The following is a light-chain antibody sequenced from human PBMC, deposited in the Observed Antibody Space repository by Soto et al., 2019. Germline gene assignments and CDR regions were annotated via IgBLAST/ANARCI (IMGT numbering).Light chain of an antibody. CDR3: SSYTTRATVV. J-gene: IGLJ3*02. Sequence: QSALTQPASVSGSPGQSITISCTGTSSDVGGYNYGSWYQHHPGKAPKLMIYDVSNRPSGVSNRFSGSKSGNMASLTISGLQAEDEASYYCSSYTTRATVVFGGGTKVTVL. V-gene: IGLV2-14*03. CDR2: DVS. CDR1: SSDVGGYNY.